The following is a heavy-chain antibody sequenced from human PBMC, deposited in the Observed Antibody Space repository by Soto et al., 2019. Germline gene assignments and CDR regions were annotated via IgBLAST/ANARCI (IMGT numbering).Heavy chain of an antibody. D-gene: IGHD4-4*01. CDR1: GGSISSSNW. Sequence: QVQLQESGPGLVKPSGTLSLTCAVSGGSISSSNWWSWVRQPPGKGLEWIGEIYHSGSTNYNPSLKSRVTISVDKSKNQFSLKLSSGTAADTAVYYCARDLSPIATTVTGYYFDYWGQGTLVTVSS. J-gene: IGHJ4*02. CDR2: IYHSGST. CDR3: ARDLSPIATTVTGYYFDY. V-gene: IGHV4-4*02.